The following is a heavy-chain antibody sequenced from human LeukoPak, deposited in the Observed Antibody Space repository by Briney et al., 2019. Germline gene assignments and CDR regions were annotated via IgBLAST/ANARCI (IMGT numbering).Heavy chain of an antibody. CDR1: GGSISSSSYY. CDR2: IYYSGST. J-gene: IGHJ6*03. D-gene: IGHD1-1*01. V-gene: IGHV4-39*01. CDR3: ARVSWFPGTSYYYMDV. Sequence: SETLSLTCTVSGGSISSSSYYWGWIRQPPGKGLEWIGSIYYSGSTYYNPSLKSRVTISVDTSKNQFSLKLSSVTAADTAVYYCARVSWFPGTSYYYMDVWGKGTTVTVSS.